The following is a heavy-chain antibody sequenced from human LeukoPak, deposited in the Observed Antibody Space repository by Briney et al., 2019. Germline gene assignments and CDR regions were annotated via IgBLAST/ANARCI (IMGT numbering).Heavy chain of an antibody. Sequence: PGGSLRLSCAVSGFTVSSNYMSWVRQAPGKGLEWVSVIYSGGNTYYADSVKGRFIISRDNSKNTLYLQMNSLRAEDTAVYYCAREGVVPAPTGHYYYGMDVWGQGTTVTVSS. V-gene: IGHV3-66*01. D-gene: IGHD2-2*01. CDR3: AREGVVPAPTGHYYYGMDV. CDR1: GFTVSSNY. CDR2: IYSGGNT. J-gene: IGHJ6*02.